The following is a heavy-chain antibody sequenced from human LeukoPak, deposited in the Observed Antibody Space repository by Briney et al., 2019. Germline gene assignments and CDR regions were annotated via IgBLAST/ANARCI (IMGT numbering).Heavy chain of an antibody. CDR3: ARIGLQGWYFDL. V-gene: IGHV6-1*01. Sequence: SQTLSLTCGISGDSVSSNSAGWNWIRQSPSRGLEWLGRTYYRSKWYNDYAVSVRGRITINPDTSKNQFSLQLNSVTPEDTGIYFCARIGLQGWYFDLWGRGTLVTVSS. J-gene: IGHJ2*01. CDR1: GDSVSSNSAG. D-gene: IGHD2-21*01. CDR2: TYYRSKWYN.